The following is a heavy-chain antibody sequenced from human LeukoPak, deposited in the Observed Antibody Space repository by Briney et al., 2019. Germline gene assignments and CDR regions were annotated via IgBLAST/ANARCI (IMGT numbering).Heavy chain of an antibody. CDR1: GFTFSSYS. V-gene: IGHV3-48*01. CDR2: ISSTGNTI. Sequence: PGGSLRLSCAASGFTFSSYSMNWVRQAPGKGLEWVSYISSTGNTIYYADSVKGRFTISRDSARNSLYLQMNSLRAEDTAVYYCARDVDWCFDLWGQGTLVTVSS. CDR3: ARDVDWCFDL. J-gene: IGHJ2*01.